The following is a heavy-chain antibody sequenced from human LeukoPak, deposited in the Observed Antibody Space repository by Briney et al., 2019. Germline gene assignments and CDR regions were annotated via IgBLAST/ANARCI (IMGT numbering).Heavy chain of an antibody. D-gene: IGHD3-16*01. Sequence: GASVKVSCKASGFTSTNFAVQWVRQARGQRLEWIGWIIVGSGATKCAQDFQERVTNTRDLSTSTLYMELRSLTSEDTAVYYCAADLSNPRMGASYLDSWGQGTLVTVSS. J-gene: IGHJ4*02. V-gene: IGHV1-58*01. CDR2: IIVGSGAT. CDR1: GFTSTNFA. CDR3: AADLSNPRMGASYLDS.